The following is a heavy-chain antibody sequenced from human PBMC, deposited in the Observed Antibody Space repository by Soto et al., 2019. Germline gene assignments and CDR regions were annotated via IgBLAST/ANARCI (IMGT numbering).Heavy chain of an antibody. V-gene: IGHV3-7*01. CDR3: ARQSNWFGRDNRYYYAMDV. J-gene: IGHJ6*02. Sequence: VGSLRLSCAASGFSFSSYRMSWVRQAPGKGLEWVANIKQDGSEIYYVDSVKGRFTVSRDNAKNSLYLQVNSLGAEDTAVYYCARQSNWFGRDNRYYYAMDVWGQGTTVTVSS. CDR1: GFSFSSYR. D-gene: IGHD3-10*01. CDR2: IKQDGSEI.